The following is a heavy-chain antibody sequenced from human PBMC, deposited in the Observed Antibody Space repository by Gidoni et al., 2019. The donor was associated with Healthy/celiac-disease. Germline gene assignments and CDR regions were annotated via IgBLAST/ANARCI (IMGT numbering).Heavy chain of an antibody. Sequence: EVQLLESGGGLVQPGGSLRLSCAASGFTFSSYAMSWVRQAPGKGLEWVSAISGSGGSTYYADSVKGRFTISRDNSKNTLYLQMNSLRAEDTAVYYCAKDGVWGYLQYYYGMDVWGQGTTVTVSS. CDR1: GFTFSSYA. CDR2: ISGSGGST. V-gene: IGHV3-23*01. J-gene: IGHJ6*02. D-gene: IGHD3-16*01. CDR3: AKDGVWGYLQYYYGMDV.